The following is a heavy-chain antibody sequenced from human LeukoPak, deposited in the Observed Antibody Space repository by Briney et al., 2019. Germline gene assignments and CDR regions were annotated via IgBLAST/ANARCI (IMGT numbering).Heavy chain of an antibody. D-gene: IGHD3-3*01. V-gene: IGHV5-51*01. J-gene: IGHJ5*02. CDR3: ARQGLTYYDFWSGPNNWFDP. CDR2: IYPGDSDT. Sequence: GESLKISCKGSGYSFTSYWIGWVRQMPGKGLEWMGIIYPGDSDTRYSPSFQGQVTISADKSISTAYLQWSSLEAPDTAMYYCARQGLTYYDFWSGPNNWFDPWGQGTLVTVSS. CDR1: GYSFTSYW.